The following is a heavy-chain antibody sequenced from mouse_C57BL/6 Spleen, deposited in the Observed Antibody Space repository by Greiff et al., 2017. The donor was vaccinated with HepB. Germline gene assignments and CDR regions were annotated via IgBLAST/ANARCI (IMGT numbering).Heavy chain of an antibody. D-gene: IGHD3-1*01. CDR1: GYSITSGYY. J-gene: IGHJ2*01. CDR3: ARDAGRTGVYFDY. V-gene: IGHV3-6*01. CDR2: ISYDGSN. Sequence: DVKLQESGPGLVKPSQSLSLTCSVTGYSITSGYYWNWIRQFPGNKLEWMGYISYDGSNNYNPSLKNRISITRDTSKNQFFLKLNSVTTEDTATYYCARDAGRTGVYFDYWGQGTTLTVSS.